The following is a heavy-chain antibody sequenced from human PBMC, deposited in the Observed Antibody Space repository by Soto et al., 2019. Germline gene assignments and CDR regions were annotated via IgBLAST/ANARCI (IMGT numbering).Heavy chain of an antibody. Sequence: PSETLSLTCAVSGGSISSSNWWSWVRQTPGKGLEWIGEIYHSGSTNYNPSLKSRVTISVDKSKNQFSLKLSSVTAADTAVYYCARAVPRGYCSSTSRYAYFQHWGQGTLVTVSS. D-gene: IGHD2-2*01. CDR3: ARAVPRGYCSSTSRYAYFQH. V-gene: IGHV4-4*02. CDR1: GGSISSSNW. CDR2: IYHSGST. J-gene: IGHJ1*01.